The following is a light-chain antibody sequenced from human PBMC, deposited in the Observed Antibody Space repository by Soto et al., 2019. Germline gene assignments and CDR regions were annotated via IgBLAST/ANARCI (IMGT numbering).Light chain of an antibody. CDR2: AAS. CDR1: QDIGTS. J-gene: IGKJ4*01. CDR3: QQLNTYPLT. V-gene: IGKV1-9*01. Sequence: DIQLTQSPSFMSASVRDRVTITCWASQDIGTSLAWYQQRPGKAPKVLITAASTSQSEVPPRFSGSGSGTEFTLTISSLQPEDLATYYCQQLNTYPLTFGGGTKVEI.